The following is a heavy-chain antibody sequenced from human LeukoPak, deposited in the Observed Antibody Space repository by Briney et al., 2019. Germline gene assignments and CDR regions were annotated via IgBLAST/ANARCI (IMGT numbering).Heavy chain of an antibody. Sequence: SETLSLTCTVSGGSISSYYWSWIRQPPGKWLEWIGYIYYSGSTNYNHSFKSRVTISVDTSKNQFSLKLSSVTAADTAVYYCARDNRASSSWAYYFDYWGQGTLVTVSS. CDR2: IYYSGST. D-gene: IGHD6-13*01. J-gene: IGHJ4*02. CDR3: ARDNRASSSWAYYFDY. CDR1: GGSISSYY. V-gene: IGHV4-59*01.